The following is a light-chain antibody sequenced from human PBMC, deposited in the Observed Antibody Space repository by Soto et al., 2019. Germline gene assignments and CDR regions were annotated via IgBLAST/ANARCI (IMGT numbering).Light chain of an antibody. CDR1: NSDVGTYNY. V-gene: IGLV2-8*01. J-gene: IGLJ2*01. CDR2: EVS. CDR3: SSYAGSNNLV. Sequence: ALAQPPSASGSPGQSVTITCTGTNSDVGTYNYVSWYQHHPGKAPKFMIYEVSKRPLGVPDRFSGSKSGNTASLTVSGLQAEDEADYYCSSYAGSNNLVFGGGTKVTVL.